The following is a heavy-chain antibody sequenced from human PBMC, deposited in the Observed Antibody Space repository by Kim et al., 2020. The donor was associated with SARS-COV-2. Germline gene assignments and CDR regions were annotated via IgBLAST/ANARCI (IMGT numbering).Heavy chain of an antibody. CDR3: AKSPDSSSWYMGDYYYGMDV. CDR2: IYSGGSST. CDR1: GFTFSSYA. V-gene: IGHV3-23*03. D-gene: IGHD6-13*01. Sequence: GGSLRRSCAASGFTFSSYAMSWVRQAPGKGLEWVSVIYSGGSSTYYADSVKGRFTISRDNSKNTLYLQMNSLRAEDTAVYYCAKSPDSSSWYMGDYYYGMDVWGQGTTVTVSS. J-gene: IGHJ6*02.